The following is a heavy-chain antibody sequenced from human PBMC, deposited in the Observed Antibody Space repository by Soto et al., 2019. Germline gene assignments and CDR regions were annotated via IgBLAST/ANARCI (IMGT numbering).Heavy chain of an antibody. CDR3: ARPPLAECSGGNCYKVYFYL. D-gene: IGHD2-15*01. V-gene: IGHV5-10-1*01. J-gene: IGHJ4*02. CDR1: GYSFTSYW. CDR2: IDPSDSYT. Sequence: PGESLKISCKGSGYSFTSYWISWVRQMPGKGLEWMGRIDPSDSYTKYSPSFQGHVTMSADKSISTAYLQWSSLKALDTAMYYCARPPLAECSGGNCYKVYFYLWGKG.